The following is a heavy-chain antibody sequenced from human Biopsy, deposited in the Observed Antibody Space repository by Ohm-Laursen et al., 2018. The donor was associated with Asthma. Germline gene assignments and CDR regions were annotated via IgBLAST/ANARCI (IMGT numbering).Heavy chain of an antibody. Sequence: GSLRLSCAASGFTVSGDHMFWVRQAPGKGLEWVSIMYAGGSRFYADRVKGRFTISRDNSKNTLYLQMNSLRPDDTAVYYCARDVMEWYLPAFDFWGQGTLVTVSS. V-gene: IGHV3-53*05. CDR2: MYAGGSR. J-gene: IGHJ4*02. CDR3: ARDVMEWYLPAFDF. D-gene: IGHD3-3*01. CDR1: GFTVSGDH.